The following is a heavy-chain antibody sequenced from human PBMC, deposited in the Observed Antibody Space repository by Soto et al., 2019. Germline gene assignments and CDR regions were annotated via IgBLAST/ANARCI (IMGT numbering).Heavy chain of an antibody. CDR1: GFIFSNYA. CDR2: ISGSGDGT. CDR3: AQAHEITVFGILISSPYDC. Sequence: EVQLLESGGDLVQPGGSLRLSCAASGFIFSNYAMTWVRQAPGKGLEWVSAISGSGDGTYYADSVNGRFTISRDNSKNTMYLQMSIRRADDTAVYYCAQAHEITVFGILISSPYDCRGPGTLVTVTS. V-gene: IGHV3-23*01. J-gene: IGHJ4*02. D-gene: IGHD3-3*01.